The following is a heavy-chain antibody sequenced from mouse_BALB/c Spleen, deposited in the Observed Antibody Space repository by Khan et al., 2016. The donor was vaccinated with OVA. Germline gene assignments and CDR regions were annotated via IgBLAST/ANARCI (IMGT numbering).Heavy chain of an antibody. J-gene: IGHJ2*01. D-gene: IGHD1-1*02. CDR1: GYTFTSYW. V-gene: IGHV1S41*01. CDR3: ARAMGGKVPLDY. CDR2: IAPGNGSS. Sequence: DLVKPGASVKLSCKASGYTFTSYWITWIKQRPGQGLEWIGRIAPGNGSSYYNEMFKGKATLTVDTSSNPAYIQLSSLSSEDSAVYFCARAMGGKVPLDYWGQGTTLTVSS.